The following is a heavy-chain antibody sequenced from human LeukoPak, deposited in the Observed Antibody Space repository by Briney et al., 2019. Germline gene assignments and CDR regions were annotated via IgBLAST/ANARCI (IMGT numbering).Heavy chain of an antibody. Sequence: GGSLRLSCAASGFTFSSYAMSWVRQAPGKGLEWVSAISGSGGSTYYADSVKGRFTISRDNSKNTLYLQMNSLRAEDTAVYYCARDIEAAGLFLDYWGQGTLVTVSS. CDR1: GFTFSSYA. V-gene: IGHV3-23*01. CDR3: ARDIEAAGLFLDY. J-gene: IGHJ4*02. D-gene: IGHD6-13*01. CDR2: ISGSGGST.